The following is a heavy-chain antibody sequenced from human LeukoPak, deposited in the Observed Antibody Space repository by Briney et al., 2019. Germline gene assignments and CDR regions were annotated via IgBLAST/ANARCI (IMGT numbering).Heavy chain of an antibody. J-gene: IGHJ4*02. CDR2: IYSGGST. CDR1: GFTVSSNY. Sequence: GGSLRLSCAASGFTVSSNYMSWVRQAPGKGLEWVSVIYSGGSTYYADSVKGRFTISRDNSKNTLYLQMNSLRAEDTAVYYCARQDYGGNSGVIDYWGQGTLVTVSS. CDR3: ARQDYGGNSGVIDY. V-gene: IGHV3-66*04. D-gene: IGHD4-23*01.